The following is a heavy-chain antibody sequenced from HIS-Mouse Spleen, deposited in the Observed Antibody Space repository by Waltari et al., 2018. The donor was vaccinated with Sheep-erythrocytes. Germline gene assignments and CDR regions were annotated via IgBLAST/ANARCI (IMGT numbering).Heavy chain of an antibody. CDR3: ARLFYVDIVATTLFDY. CDR1: GYSFTSYW. Sequence: EVQLVQSGAEVKKPGESLKISCKGSGYSFTSYWIGWVRQMPGKGREWMGIIYPGDSSTTYRPSFQGQVTSSADKSISTAYLQWSRLKASDTAMYYCARLFYVDIVATTLFDYWGQGTLVTVSS. D-gene: IGHD5-12*01. V-gene: IGHV5-51*01. J-gene: IGHJ4*02. CDR2: IYPGDSST.